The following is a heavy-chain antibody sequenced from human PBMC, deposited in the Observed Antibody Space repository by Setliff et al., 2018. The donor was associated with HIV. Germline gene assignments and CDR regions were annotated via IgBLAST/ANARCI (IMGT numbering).Heavy chain of an antibody. Sequence: PSETLSLTCTVSGGSISSRYYWGWIRQSPGKGLEWIGNIYHTGSSYYNPSLNDRATISLDTSKNQFSLKLNSVTAADTAVYYCARRGMWSYETGGNPTATFDYWGQGVLVTVSS. CDR1: GGSISSRYY. D-gene: IGHD2-8*02. CDR2: IYHTGSS. J-gene: IGHJ4*02. CDR3: ARRGMWSYETGGNPTATFDY. V-gene: IGHV4-38-2*02.